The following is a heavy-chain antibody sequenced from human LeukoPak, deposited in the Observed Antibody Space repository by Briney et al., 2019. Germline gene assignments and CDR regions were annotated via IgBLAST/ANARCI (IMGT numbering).Heavy chain of an antibody. CDR2: INHSGST. J-gene: IGHJ4*01. V-gene: IGHV4-34*01. Sequence: PSETLSLTCAVYGGSFSGYYWSWIRQPPGKGLEWIGEINHSGSTNYNPSLKSRVTISVDTSKNQFSLKLSSVTAADTAVYYCARVPPYGSGRGYFDYWGQEPWSPSPQ. CDR3: ARVPPYGSGRGYFDY. CDR1: GGSFSGYY. D-gene: IGHD3-10*01.